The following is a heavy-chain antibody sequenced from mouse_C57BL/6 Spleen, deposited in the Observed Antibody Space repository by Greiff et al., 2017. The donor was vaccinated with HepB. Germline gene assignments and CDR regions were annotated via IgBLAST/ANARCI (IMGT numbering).Heavy chain of an antibody. CDR1: GFTFSSYG. CDR2: ISSGGSYT. CDR3: GRGGYYYAMDD. V-gene: IGHV5-6*01. Sequence: VQLKESGGDLVKPGGSLKLSCAASGFTFSSYGMSWVRQTPDKRLEWVATISSGGSYTYYPDSVKGRFTISRANAKNTLYLQMSSLKSEDTAMYYCGRGGYYYAMDDWGQGTSVTVSS. J-gene: IGHJ4*01.